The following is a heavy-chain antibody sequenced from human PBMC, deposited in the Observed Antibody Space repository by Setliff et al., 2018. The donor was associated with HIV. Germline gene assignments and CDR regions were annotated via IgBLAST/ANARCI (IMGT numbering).Heavy chain of an antibody. D-gene: IGHD5-12*01. V-gene: IGHV3-30*02. CDR1: GFTFSVHG. J-gene: IGHJ5*02. CDR2: IRYDGSNK. CDR3: ASVASGYDYGWLDP. Sequence: PGGSLRLSCAASGFTFSVHGMHWVRHAPGKGLEWVAFIRYDGSNKYYADSVKGRFTVSRDNAKNTLYLQMNSLRAEDTAVYYCASVASGYDYGWLDPWGQGTLVTVSS.